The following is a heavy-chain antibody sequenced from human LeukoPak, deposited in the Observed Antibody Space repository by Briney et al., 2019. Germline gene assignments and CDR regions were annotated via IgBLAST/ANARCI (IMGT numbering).Heavy chain of an antibody. CDR2: VYYRGTT. CDR1: GGSISSYY. J-gene: IGHJ6*02. V-gene: IGHV4-59*01. D-gene: IGHD6-13*01. CDR3: ARGDLAATDTGYSYYGIDV. Sequence: RPSETLSLTCTVSGGSISSYYWSWIRQPPGKGLDWIGCVYYRGTTNYNPSLKSRVTISVDTSKDHFSLKVTSVTAADTAMYYCARGDLAATDTGYSYYGIDVWGQGTTVTVSS.